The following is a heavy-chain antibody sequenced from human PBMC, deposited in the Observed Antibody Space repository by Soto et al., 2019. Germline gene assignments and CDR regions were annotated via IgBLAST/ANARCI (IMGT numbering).Heavy chain of an antibody. CDR1: GFTFDDYA. Sequence: EVQLVESGGGLVQPGRSLRLSCAASGFTFDDYAMHWVRQASGKGLEWVSGISWNSGSIGYADSVKGRFTISRDNAKNSLYLQMNSLRAEDTALYYCAKENGTASVDAFDIWGQGTMVTVSS. J-gene: IGHJ3*02. CDR3: AKENGTASVDAFDI. V-gene: IGHV3-9*01. CDR2: ISWNSGSI. D-gene: IGHD1-1*01.